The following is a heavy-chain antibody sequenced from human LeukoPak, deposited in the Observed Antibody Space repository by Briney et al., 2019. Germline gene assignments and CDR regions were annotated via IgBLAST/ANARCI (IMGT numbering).Heavy chain of an antibody. J-gene: IGHJ4*02. CDR2: IYYSGST. CDR3: ASGHGGDFWSGYNYFDY. Sequence: SETLSLTCTVSGGSISSSSYYWGWIRQPPGKGLEWIGSIYYSGSTYYNPSLKSRVTISVDTSKNQFSLKLSSVTAADTAVYYCASGHGGDFWSGYNYFDYWGQGTLVTVSS. D-gene: IGHD3-3*01. V-gene: IGHV4-39*01. CDR1: GGSISSSSYY.